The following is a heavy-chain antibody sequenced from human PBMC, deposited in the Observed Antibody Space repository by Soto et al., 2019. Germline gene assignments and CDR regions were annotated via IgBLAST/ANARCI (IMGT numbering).Heavy chain of an antibody. CDR1: GGTFSSYA. Sequence: QVKLVQSGAEVKKPGSSVKVSCKASGGTFSSYAISWVRQAPGQGLEWMGGIIPIFGTANYAQKFQGRVTITADESTSTAYMELSSLRSEDTAVYYCARSIVVVTATHRYGMDVWGQGTTVTVSS. V-gene: IGHV1-69*12. CDR2: IIPIFGTA. J-gene: IGHJ6*02. D-gene: IGHD2-21*02. CDR3: ARSIVVVTATHRYGMDV.